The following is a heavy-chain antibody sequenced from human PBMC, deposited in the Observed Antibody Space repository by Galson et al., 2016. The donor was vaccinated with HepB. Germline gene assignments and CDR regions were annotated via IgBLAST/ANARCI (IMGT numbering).Heavy chain of an antibody. V-gene: IGHV3-53*01. CDR2: IYRGGNT. Sequence: SLRLSCAKSGVTVSSEYMTWVRQAPGKGLEWISLIYRGGNTYYADPVRGRFTASRDDSKNTLYLQMNYLRADDTAVYFCATVGGNTYGLRTDGFDIWGQGTMVTVSS. J-gene: IGHJ3*02. D-gene: IGHD5-18*01. CDR3: ATVGGNTYGLRTDGFDI. CDR1: GVTVSSEY.